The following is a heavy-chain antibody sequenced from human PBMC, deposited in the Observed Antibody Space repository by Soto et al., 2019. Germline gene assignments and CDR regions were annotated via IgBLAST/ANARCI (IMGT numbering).Heavy chain of an antibody. Sequence: QVQLQESGPGLVKPSETLSLTCTVSGGSISSYYWSWIRQPPGKGLEWIGYIYYSGSTNYNPSLKSRVTISVDTSKNQFSLKLSSVTAADTAVYYCAGGGPDWFDPWGQGTLVTVSS. CDR3: AGGGPDWFDP. D-gene: IGHD2-15*01. CDR2: IYYSGST. CDR1: GGSISSYY. J-gene: IGHJ5*02. V-gene: IGHV4-59*01.